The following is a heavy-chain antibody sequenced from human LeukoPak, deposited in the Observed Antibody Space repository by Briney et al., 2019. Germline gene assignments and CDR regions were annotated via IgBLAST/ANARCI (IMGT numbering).Heavy chain of an antibody. CDR1: GFTVTTMY. V-gene: IGHV3-66*01. Sequence: PGGSLGLSCAASGFTVTTMYMSWVRQAPGKGLEWVSVIYSNGDTYHADSVKGRFTISRDNSKNTLLLQMNSLRAEDTAVYYCASSYSSSWPELDYWGQGTLVTVSS. D-gene: IGHD6-13*01. CDR2: IYSNGDT. CDR3: ASSYSSSWPELDY. J-gene: IGHJ4*02.